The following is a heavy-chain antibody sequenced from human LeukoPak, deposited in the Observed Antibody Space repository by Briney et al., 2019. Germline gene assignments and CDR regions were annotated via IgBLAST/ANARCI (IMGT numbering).Heavy chain of an antibody. CDR1: GVSISSSNW. J-gene: IGHJ6*02. CDR2: IYHSGST. V-gene: IGHV4-4*02. D-gene: IGHD4-17*01. CDR3: ARVPTTPSAGMDV. Sequence: PSETLSLTCAVSGVSISSSNWWSWVRQPPGKGLEWIGEIYHSGSTNYNPSLKSRVTISVDKSKNQFSLKLSSVTAADTAVYYCARVPTTPSAGMDVWGQGTTVTVSS.